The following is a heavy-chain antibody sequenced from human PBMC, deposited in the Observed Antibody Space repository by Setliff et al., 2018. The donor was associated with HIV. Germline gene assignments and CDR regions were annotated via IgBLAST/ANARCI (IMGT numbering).Heavy chain of an antibody. CDR3: AREQTGVAAAAFGGGSAWSDEGFDI. D-gene: IGHD6-13*01. V-gene: IGHV1-69*13. CDR2: IIPMYNIP. CDR1: GGTLSNYV. Sequence: WASVKVSCKTSGGTLSNYVITWVRQAPGQGLEWMGMIIPMYNIPAYAQKFQGRVTFTADESTSTAYMELSSLSSEDTAVYYCAREQTGVAAAAFGGGSAWSDEGFDIWGQGTMVTVSS. J-gene: IGHJ3*02.